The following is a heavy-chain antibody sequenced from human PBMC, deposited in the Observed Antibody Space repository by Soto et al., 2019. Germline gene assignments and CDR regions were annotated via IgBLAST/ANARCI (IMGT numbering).Heavy chain of an antibody. V-gene: IGHV3-30*18. CDR1: GFSFTTYG. J-gene: IGHJ4*02. CDR2: ISYDGSKE. Sequence: QVQLVESGGGVVQPGRSLRLSCSVAGFSFTTYGMHWVRQAPGKGLEWVAIISYDGSKEYYADSVKGRFTISRDNSKNTLYLQLNSLRAEDTAVYYCAKGYSGSYPGGADYWGQGTLVTVSP. D-gene: IGHD1-26*01. CDR3: AKGYSGSYPGGADY.